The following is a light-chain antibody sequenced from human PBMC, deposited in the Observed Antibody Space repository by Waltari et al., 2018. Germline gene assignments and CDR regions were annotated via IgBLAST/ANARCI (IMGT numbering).Light chain of an antibody. J-gene: IGKJ1*01. CDR2: GAS. CDR3: QQYTNWPRT. V-gene: IGKV3-15*01. Sequence: EIVMTQSPATLSLSPGERATLSCRASQSVGSALAWYQQKPGQAPRLLIYGASARATGIPAMCSGSGSGTEFTITISSLQSEDFAVYYCQQYTNWPRTFGQVTKVEVK. CDR1: QSVGSA.